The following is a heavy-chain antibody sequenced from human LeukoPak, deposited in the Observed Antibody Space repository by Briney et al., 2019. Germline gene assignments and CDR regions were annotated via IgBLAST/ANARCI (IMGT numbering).Heavy chain of an antibody. V-gene: IGHV3-7*01. CDR1: GFTFTSFW. CDR3: ARGGGASDY. D-gene: IGHD3-16*01. CDR2: INHDGSQK. J-gene: IGHJ4*02. Sequence: GGSLRLSCAASGFTFTSFWMGWVRQAPGKGLEWVANINHDGSQKYYVDSVKGRFTISRDNAKNSLYLQLYSLRAEDTAVYYCARGGGASDYWGQGTLVTVSS.